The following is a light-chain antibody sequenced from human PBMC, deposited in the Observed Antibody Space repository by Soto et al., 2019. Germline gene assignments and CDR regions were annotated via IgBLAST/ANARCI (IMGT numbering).Light chain of an antibody. V-gene: IGLV2-8*01. Sequence: QSALTQPPSASGSPGQSVTISCAGTSSDVGDYDYVSWYQLHPGNAPKLLIYEVIKRPSGVPDRFSGSKTGNTASLTVSGLQAEDEADYYCSSYAGSNGVVFGGGTKVTVL. CDR2: EVI. CDR3: SSYAGSNGVV. CDR1: SSDVGDYDY. J-gene: IGLJ3*02.